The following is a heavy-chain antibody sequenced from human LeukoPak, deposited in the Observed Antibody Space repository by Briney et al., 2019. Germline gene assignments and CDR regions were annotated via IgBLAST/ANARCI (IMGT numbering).Heavy chain of an antibody. J-gene: IGHJ4*02. CDR2: FDPEDGET. CDR1: GYTLPELS. D-gene: IGHD5-18*01. Sequence: ASVKVSCKLSGYTLPELSMHWVRQAPAKALEGLGGFDPEDGETIYAQKFQGRVTMTEDTSTDPAYMELSSLRSEDTAVYYCATGISIQVWSTLGYWGQGTLVTVSS. CDR3: ATGISIQVWSTLGY. V-gene: IGHV1-24*01.